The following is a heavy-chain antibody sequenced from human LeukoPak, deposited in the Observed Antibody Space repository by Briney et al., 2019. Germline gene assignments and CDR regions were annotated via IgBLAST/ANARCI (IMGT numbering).Heavy chain of an antibody. D-gene: IGHD3-10*01. CDR3: ARHLSGSKDF. V-gene: IGHV4-39*01. J-gene: IGHJ4*02. CDR2: VLYSGTT. Sequence: SETLSLTCTVSGGSISTTNPYWGCIRQPPGKGLEWIGSVLYSGTTYYNPSLKSRVTISVDASKTQLSLRLTSVTAADTAVYFCARHLSGSKDFWGQGTLISVSS. CDR1: GGSISTTNPY.